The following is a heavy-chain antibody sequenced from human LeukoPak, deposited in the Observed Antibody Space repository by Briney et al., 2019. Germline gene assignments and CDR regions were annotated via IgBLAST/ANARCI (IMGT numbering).Heavy chain of an antibody. V-gene: IGHV3-7*03. J-gene: IGHJ4*02. CDR1: GGSVSSGSYY. CDR3: ARQATVTTNKLFDY. Sequence: PSETLSLTCTVSGGSVSSGSYYWSWIRQPPGKGLEWVANIKQDGSEIYYVDSVKGRFTISRDNAKNSLYLQMNSLRAEDTAVYYCARQATVTTNKLFDYWGQGTLVTVSS. D-gene: IGHD4-17*01. CDR2: IKQDGSEI.